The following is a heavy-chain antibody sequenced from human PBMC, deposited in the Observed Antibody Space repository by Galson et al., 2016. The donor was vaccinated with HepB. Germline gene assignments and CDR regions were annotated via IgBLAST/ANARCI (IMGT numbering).Heavy chain of an antibody. CDR2: IKSKNDGGTT. J-gene: IGHJ5*02. CDR1: GLTFTNAW. Sequence: SLRLSCAASGLTFTNAWVSWVRQAPGKGLEWVCRIKSKNDGGTTDCAAPVKGRFTISRDDSKNTLSLQMNSLKTEDTAVYYCTRNKYYDFSFDPWGQGTLVTVSS. V-gene: IGHV3-15*01. D-gene: IGHD3-3*01. CDR3: TRNKYYDFSFDP.